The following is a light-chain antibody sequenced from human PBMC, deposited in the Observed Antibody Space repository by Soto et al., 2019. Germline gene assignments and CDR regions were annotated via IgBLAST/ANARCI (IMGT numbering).Light chain of an antibody. V-gene: IGKV1-9*01. CDR2: AAS. CDR3: QQLNSYRLT. J-gene: IGKJ4*01. CDR1: QGISSY. Sequence: DIPLTQSPSFLSASVGDRVTITCRASQGISSYLAWYQQKPGKAPKLLIYAASTLQSGVPSRFSGSGSGTEFTLTISSLQPEDFATYDCQQLNSYRLTFGGGTKVEIK.